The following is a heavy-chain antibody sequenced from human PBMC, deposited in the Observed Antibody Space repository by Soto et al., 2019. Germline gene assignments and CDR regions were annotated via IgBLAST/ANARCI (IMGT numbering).Heavy chain of an antibody. CDR2: ISAYNGNT. CDR1: GYTFTSYG. CDR3: ARDPESPGYYYSYYMDV. V-gene: IGHV1-18*01. Sequence: ASVKVSCKASGYTFTSYGISWVRQAPGQGLEWMGWISAYNGNTNYAQKLQGRVTMTTDTSTSTAYMELRSLRSDDTAVYYCARDPESPGYYYSYYMDVWGKGTTVTVSS. D-gene: IGHD2-2*01. J-gene: IGHJ6*03.